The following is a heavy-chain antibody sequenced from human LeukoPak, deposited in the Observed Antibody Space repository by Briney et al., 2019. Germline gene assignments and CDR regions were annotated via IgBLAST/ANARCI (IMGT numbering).Heavy chain of an antibody. V-gene: IGHV4-34*01. J-gene: IGHJ6*03. CDR2: INHSATT. CDR3: APLRTQLSFYYYYMDV. CDR1: GGSFSGYY. Sequence: TSSETLSLTCAVYGGSFSGYYWSWSRHPPAKGLGWIWEINHSATTNYNPSLKSRVTISVDTSKNQFSPKLSSVTAADTAVYYCAPLRTQLSFYYYYMDVWGKGTTVTVSS. D-gene: IGHD2-2*01.